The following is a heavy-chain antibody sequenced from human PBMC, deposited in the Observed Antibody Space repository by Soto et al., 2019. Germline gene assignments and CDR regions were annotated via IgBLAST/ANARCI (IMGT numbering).Heavy chain of an antibody. J-gene: IGHJ6*02. V-gene: IGHV1-69*13. Sequence: SVKVSCKASGGTFSSYTISWVRQAPGQGLEWMGRIIPIFGTANYAQKFQGRVTITADESTSTAYMELSSLRSEDTAVYYCAGPGDYYYYYGMDVWGQGTTVTVSS. CDR1: GGTFSSYT. CDR2: IIPIFGTA. CDR3: AGPGDYYYYYGMDV.